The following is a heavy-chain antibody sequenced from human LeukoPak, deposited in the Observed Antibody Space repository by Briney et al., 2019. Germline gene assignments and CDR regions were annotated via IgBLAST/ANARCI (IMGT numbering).Heavy chain of an antibody. J-gene: IGHJ3*02. D-gene: IGHD2-21*01. CDR1: GGSISSGGYS. Sequence: PSQTLSLTCAVSGGSISSGGYSWSWIRQPPGKGLEWIGYIYHSGSTYYNPSLKSRVTISVDRSKNQFSLKLSSVTAADTAVYYCALDRGDRSAFDIWGQGTMVTVSS. CDR2: IYHSGST. V-gene: IGHV4-30-2*01. CDR3: ALDRGDRSAFDI.